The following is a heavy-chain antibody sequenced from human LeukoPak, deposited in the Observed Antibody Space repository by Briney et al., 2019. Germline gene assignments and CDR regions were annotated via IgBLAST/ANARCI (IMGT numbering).Heavy chain of an antibody. CDR3: ARSHNLWDPKLLDY. CDR2: IKQDGSEK. D-gene: IGHD3-10*01. CDR1: GFTFSTYW. Sequence: PGGSLRLSCAASGFTFSTYWMSWVRQAPGKGLEWVANIKQDGSEKYYVDSVKGRFTISRDNAMRSLYLQMNSLRAEDTAIYYCARSHNLWDPKLLDYWGQGNLVTVSS. J-gene: IGHJ4*02. V-gene: IGHV3-7*01.